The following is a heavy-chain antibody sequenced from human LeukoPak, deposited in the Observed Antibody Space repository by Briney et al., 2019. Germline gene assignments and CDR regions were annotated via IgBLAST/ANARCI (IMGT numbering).Heavy chain of an antibody. V-gene: IGHV1-2*02. Sequence: ASVKISCKASGYTFTGYYMHWVRQAPGQGLEWMGWINPNSGGTNYAQKFQGRVTMTRDTSISTAYMELSRLRSDDTAVYYCARDPAGWYDYYYYYMDVWGKGTTVTISS. CDR2: INPNSGGT. D-gene: IGHD2-15*01. CDR1: GYTFTGYY. CDR3: ARDPAGWYDYYYYYMDV. J-gene: IGHJ6*03.